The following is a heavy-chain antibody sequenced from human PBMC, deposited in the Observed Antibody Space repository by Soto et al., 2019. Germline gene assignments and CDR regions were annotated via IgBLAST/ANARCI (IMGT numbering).Heavy chain of an antibody. J-gene: IGHJ6*02. CDR2: IYYSGST. Sequence: SQTLCLTCTVSGGSISSHYWSWIRQPPGKGLEWIGYIYYSGSTNYNPSLKSRVTISVDTSKIQFSLKLSSVIAADSAVYYCAINADVWGQGTTVTV. V-gene: IGHV4-59*08. CDR3: AINADV. CDR1: GGSISSHY.